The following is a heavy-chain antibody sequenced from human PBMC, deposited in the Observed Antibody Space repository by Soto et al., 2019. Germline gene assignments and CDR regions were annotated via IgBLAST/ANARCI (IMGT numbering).Heavy chain of an antibody. V-gene: IGHV3-30*18. CDR1: GFTFSSYA. D-gene: IGHD6-13*01. J-gene: IGHJ4*02. CDR3: AKGSSRFGYSSSWSIDY. CDR2: ISYDGSDI. Sequence: QVQLVESGGVMVQPGRSLRLSCAASGFTFSSYAMHWVRQAPGKGLEWVTVISYDGSDIYYADSVKGRFTISRDNSENTLFLQMNSLSVEDTAVYYGAKGSSRFGYSSSWSIDYWGQGTLVTVSS.